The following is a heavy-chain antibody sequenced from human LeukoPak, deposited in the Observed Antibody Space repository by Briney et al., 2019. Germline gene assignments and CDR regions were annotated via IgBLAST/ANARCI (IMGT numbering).Heavy chain of an antibody. CDR3: ARDPNGDYIGAFDM. D-gene: IGHD4-17*01. CDR1: GFTFSAYA. J-gene: IGHJ3*02. V-gene: IGHV3-23*01. CDR2: IRGGGGSA. Sequence: GGSLRLSCTASGFTFSAYAMMWVRRAPGKGPEWVSAIRGGGGSAFYADSVKGRFTISRDNSKYTLFLQMNSLRAEDTAVYYCARDPNGDYIGAFDMWGPGTMVTVSS.